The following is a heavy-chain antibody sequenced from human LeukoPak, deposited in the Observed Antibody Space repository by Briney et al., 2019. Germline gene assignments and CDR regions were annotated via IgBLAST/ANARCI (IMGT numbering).Heavy chain of an antibody. D-gene: IGHD3-9*01. J-gene: IGHJ5*02. CDR3: ARSYFDVLTNYYMWLAP. CDR2: INVNSGDT. CDR1: GYTFTDYY. Sequence: ASVKVSCKASGYTFTDYYIHWVRQAPGQGLEWMGWINVNSGDTYYAHNFQDRVTMTGDTSITTAYMELSSLRSDDTAVFYCARSYFDVLTNYYMWLAPWGQGTLVTVSS. V-gene: IGHV1-2*02.